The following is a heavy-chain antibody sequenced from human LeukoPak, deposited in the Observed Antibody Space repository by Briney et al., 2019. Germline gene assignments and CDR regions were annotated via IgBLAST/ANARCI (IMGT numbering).Heavy chain of an antibody. CDR3: TGGSYSRYFDY. J-gene: IGHJ4*02. V-gene: IGHV4-30-4*08. D-gene: IGHD1-26*01. CDR2: IYYSGST. Sequence: PSETLSLTCTVSGGSISSGDYYWSWIRQPPGKGLEWIGYIYYSGSTYYNPSLKSRVTISVDTSKNQFSLKLSSVTAADTAVYYCTGGSYSRYFDYWGQGTLVTVSS. CDR1: GGSISSGDYY.